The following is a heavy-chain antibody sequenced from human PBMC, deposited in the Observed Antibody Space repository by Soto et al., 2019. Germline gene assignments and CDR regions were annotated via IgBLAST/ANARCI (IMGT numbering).Heavy chain of an antibody. CDR1: GFSFSPAW. CDR2: IKSKGGGGTA. Sequence: EVQLVESGGGLVTPGGSLTLSCAASGFSFSPAWMNWVRQAPGKGLEWVGLIKSKGGGGTADYAAPVKGRFIISRADSKTTISLQMNSLKPEDTALYYCIWQQDFYYGRAVWGQGTTVTVSS. D-gene: IGHD6-13*01. CDR3: IWQQDFYYGRAV. J-gene: IGHJ6*02. V-gene: IGHV3-15*07.